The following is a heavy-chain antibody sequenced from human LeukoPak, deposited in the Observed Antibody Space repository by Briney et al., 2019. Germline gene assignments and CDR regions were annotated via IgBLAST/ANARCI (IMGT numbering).Heavy chain of an antibody. CDR2: IWYDGSNK. V-gene: IGHV3-33*01. J-gene: IGHJ5*02. CDR3: ARGFKFYDSRGHDSDESDDWFDT. Sequence: PGKSLRLSCAASGCNFRNYGMHWVRQAPGKGLEWVAVIWYDGSNKYYVDSVEGRFTISRDNSKNTLFLEMDSLRAEDTAVYYCARGFKFYDSRGHDSDESDDWFDTWGQGILVTVSS. D-gene: IGHD3-22*01. CDR1: GCNFRNYG.